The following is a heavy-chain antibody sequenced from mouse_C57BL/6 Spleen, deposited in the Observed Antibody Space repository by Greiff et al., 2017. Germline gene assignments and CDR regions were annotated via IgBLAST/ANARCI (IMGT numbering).Heavy chain of an antibody. D-gene: IGHD3-2*02. CDR1: GYTFTSYW. CDR2: IDPSDSET. J-gene: IGHJ4*01. V-gene: IGHV1-52*01. CDR3: ARPQATDYYAMDY. Sequence: QVQLQQPGADLVRPGSSVKLSCKASGYTFTSYWMHWVKQRPIQGLEWIGNIDPSDSETHYNQKFKDKATLTVDKSSSTAYMQLSSLTSEDSAVXYCARPQATDYYAMDYWGQGTSVTVSS.